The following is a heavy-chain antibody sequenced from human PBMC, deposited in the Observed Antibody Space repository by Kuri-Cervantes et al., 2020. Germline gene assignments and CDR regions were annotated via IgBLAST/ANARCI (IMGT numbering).Heavy chain of an antibody. J-gene: IGHJ6*02. V-gene: IGHV1-24*01. CDR1: GYTLTELS. D-gene: IGHD3-10*01. CDR3: ATCTVRGVPGYYYYGMDV. Sequence: ASVKVSCKVSGYTLTELSMHWVRQAPGKGLEWMGGFDPEDGETIYAQKFQGRVTMTEDTSTDTAYMELSSLRSEDTAVYYCATCTVRGVPGYYYYGMDVWGQGTTGTVSS. CDR2: FDPEDGET.